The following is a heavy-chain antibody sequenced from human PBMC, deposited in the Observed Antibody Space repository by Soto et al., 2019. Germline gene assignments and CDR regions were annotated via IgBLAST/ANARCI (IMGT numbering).Heavy chain of an antibody. CDR3: ATGGSKRVRGAIVEVFHLEY. V-gene: IGHV3-53*02. Sequence: ELQLVESGGGLIQPGGSLRLSCAASGFTVTRNYMTWVRLAPGKGLACVSVIHTGGITFYTDSVKGRFTVSRDESKNTLYLQMNTLRVEDTAVYYCATGGSKRVRGAIVEVFHLEYWGRGTVVTVSS. D-gene: IGHD3-10*01. CDR1: GFTVTRNY. CDR2: IHTGGIT. J-gene: IGHJ4*02.